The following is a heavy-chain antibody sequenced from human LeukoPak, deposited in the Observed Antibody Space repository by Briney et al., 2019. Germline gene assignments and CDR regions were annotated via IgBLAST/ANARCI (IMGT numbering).Heavy chain of an antibody. D-gene: IGHD2-15*01. J-gene: IGHJ4*02. CDR1: GGSISSFY. V-gene: IGHV4-59*08. Sequence: SETLSLTCAVSGGSISSFYWSWLRQPPGKGLEWIGYVFYTGDTNSNPSLKSRVTMSLDTSKNQLSLRLTSVTAADTAVYYCARHPFATPFDHWGRGTLVTVSS. CDR2: VFYTGDT. CDR3: ARHPFATPFDH.